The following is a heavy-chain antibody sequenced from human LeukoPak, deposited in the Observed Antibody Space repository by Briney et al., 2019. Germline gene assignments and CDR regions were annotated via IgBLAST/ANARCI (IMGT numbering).Heavy chain of an antibody. CDR1: GFTFSSYW. Sequence: GGSLRLSCAASGFTFSSYWMSWVRQAPGKGLEWVANIKQDGSEKYYVDSVKGRFTISRDNAKNSLYLQMNSLRAEETAVYYGWREMSWGSLDYWGQGTLVNVSS. V-gene: IGHV3-7*01. J-gene: IGHJ4*02. CDR2: IKQDGSEK. D-gene: IGHD7-27*01. CDR3: WREMSWGSLDY.